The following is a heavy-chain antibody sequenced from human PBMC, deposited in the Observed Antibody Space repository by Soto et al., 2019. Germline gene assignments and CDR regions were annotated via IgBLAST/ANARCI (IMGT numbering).Heavy chain of an antibody. J-gene: IGHJ4*02. CDR3: ARPLENSGWYDY. Sequence: DSLSSACRGSIYICTNYWLGLFHPLPEKLLEWMWIIYPGDSYTSYSPSFKGQVTISADKSISTAYLQWSSLNASDTAMYYCARPLENSGWYDYWGQGTLVTVSS. CDR1: IYICTNYW. D-gene: IGHD6-19*01. V-gene: IGHV5-51*07. CDR2: IYPGDSYT.